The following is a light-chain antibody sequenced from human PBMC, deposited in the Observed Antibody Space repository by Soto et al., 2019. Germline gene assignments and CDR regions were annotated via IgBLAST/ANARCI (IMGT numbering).Light chain of an antibody. Sequence: DIQLTQSPSSLSASVGNSDTVNCRASQGISTYLAGYKQKTGKVPKLLIYAASTLQSGVSSRFSGSGSGTDFTLTIISLQPEDVATYYCQKYNSAPRTFGQGTKVDIK. CDR2: AAS. CDR1: QGISTY. CDR3: QKYNSAPRT. V-gene: IGKV1-27*01. J-gene: IGKJ1*01.